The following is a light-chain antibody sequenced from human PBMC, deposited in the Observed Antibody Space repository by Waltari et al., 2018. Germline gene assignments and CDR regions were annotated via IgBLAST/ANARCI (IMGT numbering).Light chain of an antibody. CDR3: ATWDDSLNAAV. V-gene: IGLV1-44*01. CDR2: TTN. J-gene: IGLJ7*01. Sequence: QSVLTPPPPASGTPGPTLLLPSSGCSSNIRRNPLHWYQQLPGTATKPLIYTTNQRPSGVPDRFSGAKSGTSASLAISGLQSEDEADYYCATWDDSLNAAVFGGGTQLSVL. CDR1: SSNIRRNP.